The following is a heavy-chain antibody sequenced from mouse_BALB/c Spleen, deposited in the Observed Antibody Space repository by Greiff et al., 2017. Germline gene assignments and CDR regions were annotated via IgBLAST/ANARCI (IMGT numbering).Heavy chain of an antibody. CDR3: ARTKYGNSGRGAMDY. Sequence: QVQLKESGPGLVQPSQSLSITCTVSGFSLTSYGVHWVRQSPGKGLEWLGVIWSGGSTDYNAAFISRLSISKDNSKSQVFFKMNSLQANDTAIYYCARTKYGNSGRGAMDYWGQGTSVTVSS. D-gene: IGHD2-10*02. CDR1: GFSLTSYG. CDR2: IWSGGST. J-gene: IGHJ4*01. V-gene: IGHV2-2*02.